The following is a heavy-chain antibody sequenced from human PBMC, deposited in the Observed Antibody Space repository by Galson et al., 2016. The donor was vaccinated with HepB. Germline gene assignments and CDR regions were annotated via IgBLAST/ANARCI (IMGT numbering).Heavy chain of an antibody. CDR1: GFIFSRSG. J-gene: IGHJ6*02. CDR3: VRYRADYYVMDI. Sequence: SLRLSCAASGFIFSRSGMHWVRQAPGQGLEWVAVMWYDGTTEYYADSVKGRFTISRDNSRNTLYLQMNSLRAEDTAVYYCVRYRADYYVMDIWGQGTTVTVSS. D-gene: IGHD1-26*01. V-gene: IGHV3-33*08. CDR2: MWYDGTTE.